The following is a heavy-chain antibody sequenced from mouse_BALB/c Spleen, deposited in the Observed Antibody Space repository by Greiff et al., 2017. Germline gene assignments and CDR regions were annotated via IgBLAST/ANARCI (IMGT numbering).Heavy chain of an antibody. D-gene: IGHD2-14*01. J-gene: IGHJ2*01. CDR1: GYTFSSYW. Sequence: VQLKESGAELMKPGASVKISCKATGYTFSSYWIEWVKQRPGHGLEWIGEILPGSGSTNYNEKFKGKATFTADTSSNTAYMQLSSLTSEDSAVYYCARKGDYRYFDYWGQGTTLTVSS. CDR3: ARKGDYRYFDY. V-gene: IGHV1-9*01. CDR2: ILPGSGST.